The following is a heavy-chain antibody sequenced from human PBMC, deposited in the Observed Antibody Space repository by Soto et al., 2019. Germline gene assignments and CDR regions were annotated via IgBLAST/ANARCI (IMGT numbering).Heavy chain of an antibody. CDR2: IRNKANSYTT. V-gene: IGHV3-72*01. Sequence: EVQLVQSGGGLVQPGGSLRLSCAASGFTFSDHYMDWVRQAPGKGLEWVGRIRNKANSYTTEYAASVKGRFTISRDDSKNSVYLQMNSLKTEDTAMYYCARGNRAFDIWGQGTMVTVSS. J-gene: IGHJ3*02. CDR1: GFTFSDHY. CDR3: ARGNRAFDI.